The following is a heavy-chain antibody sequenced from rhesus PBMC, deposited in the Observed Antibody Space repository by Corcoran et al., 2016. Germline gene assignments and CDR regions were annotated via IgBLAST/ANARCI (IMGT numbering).Heavy chain of an antibody. D-gene: IGHD1-20*01. CDR2: IYGSSGST. CDR3: AREGEHTDNFDY. J-gene: IGHJ4*01. V-gene: IGHV4-76*01. CDR1: GYSISSGYD. Sequence: QVQLQESDPGVVKPSETLSLTCAVSGYSISSGYDWSWIRQPPGKGLEWIGYIYGSSGSTNYNPSLKNRVTISKDTSKNQFSLKLSSVAAADTAVYYCAREGEHTDNFDYWGQGVLVTVSS.